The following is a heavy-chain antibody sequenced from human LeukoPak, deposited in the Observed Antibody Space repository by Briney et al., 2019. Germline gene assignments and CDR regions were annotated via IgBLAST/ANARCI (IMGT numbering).Heavy chain of an antibody. Sequence: GGSLRLSCAASGFTFSSYAMSWVRQAPGKGLEWVSAISGSGGSTYYADSVKGRFTISRDNAKNSLYLQMNSLRAEDTAVYYCARGGFGESWDYWGQGTLVTVSS. V-gene: IGHV3-23*01. CDR1: GFTFSSYA. CDR2: ISGSGGST. D-gene: IGHD3-10*01. J-gene: IGHJ4*02. CDR3: ARGGFGESWDY.